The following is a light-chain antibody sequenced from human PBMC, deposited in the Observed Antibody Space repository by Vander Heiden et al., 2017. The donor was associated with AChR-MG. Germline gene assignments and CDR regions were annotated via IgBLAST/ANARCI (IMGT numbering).Light chain of an antibody. CDR2: AAS. J-gene: IGKJ1*01. Sequence: AIRITQSPSSLSAAAGDRVTITCRASQGVGDYLAWYQQKSGESPKLLIYAASTLRSGVPSRFSGGGSGTDFTLTINRLQSEDFATYSCLQYFTYPRTFGQGTKVEVK. CDR3: LQYFTYPRT. CDR1: QGVGDY. V-gene: IGKV1-8*01.